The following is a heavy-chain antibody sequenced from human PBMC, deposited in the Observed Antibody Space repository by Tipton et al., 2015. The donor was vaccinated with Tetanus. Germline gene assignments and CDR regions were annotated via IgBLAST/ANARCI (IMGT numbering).Heavy chain of an antibody. V-gene: IGHV3-30*18. J-gene: IGHJ6*02. CDR2: ISYDGSNI. D-gene: IGHD4-17*01. CDR1: GSIFSNYA. Sequence: SLRLSCAASGSIFSNYAMHWVRQAPGKGLEWVALISYDGSNIYYADSVKGRFTISRDDSKETVYLQMSSLRAEDTAVYYCAKLDYGDYGRYYYYEMDVWGQGTTVTVSS. CDR3: AKLDYGDYGRYYYYEMDV.